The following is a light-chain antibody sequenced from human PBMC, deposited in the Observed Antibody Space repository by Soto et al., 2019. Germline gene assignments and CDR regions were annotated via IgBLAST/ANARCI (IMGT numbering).Light chain of an antibody. CDR2: RNN. J-gene: IGLJ3*02. CDR3: AAWDDSLSGRVWV. Sequence: QSVLTQPPSASGTPGQRVTISCSGSSSNIGSNYVYWYQQLPGTPPKLLIYRNNQRPSGVPDRFSGSKSGTSASLAISGLRSEDEADYYCAAWDDSLSGRVWVFGRGTKLTVL. CDR1: SSNIGSNY. V-gene: IGLV1-47*01.